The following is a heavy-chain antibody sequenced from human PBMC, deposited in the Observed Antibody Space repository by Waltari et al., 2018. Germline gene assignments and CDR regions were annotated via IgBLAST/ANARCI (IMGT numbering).Heavy chain of an antibody. D-gene: IGHD5-12*01. V-gene: IGHV3-23*01. CDR2: ISNSGGTT. CDR3: AKDLWLPHDY. CDR1: GFPFSRDA. Sequence: EVQLLESGGGLVQPGVSLRLSCAASGFPFSRDAMSWVRQAPGKGLEGVSDISNSGGTTYYADSVKGRFTISRDNSKNTMYLQMNSLRVEDTAVYYCAKDLWLPHDYWGQGTLVTVSS. J-gene: IGHJ4*02.